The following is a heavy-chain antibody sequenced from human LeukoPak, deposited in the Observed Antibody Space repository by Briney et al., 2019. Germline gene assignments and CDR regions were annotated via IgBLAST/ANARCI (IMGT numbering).Heavy chain of an antibody. Sequence: PGGSLRLSCAASGFTFSSYWMHWVRHTPEKGLVWVSRINSDGSSTGYADSVKGRFTISRDNAKNTLYLQMSSLRAEDTAVYYCGRVFGVVARAFDLWGQGTLVTVSS. CDR1: GFTFSSYW. J-gene: IGHJ3*01. CDR3: GRVFGVVARAFDL. D-gene: IGHD2-15*01. V-gene: IGHV3-74*01. CDR2: INSDGSST.